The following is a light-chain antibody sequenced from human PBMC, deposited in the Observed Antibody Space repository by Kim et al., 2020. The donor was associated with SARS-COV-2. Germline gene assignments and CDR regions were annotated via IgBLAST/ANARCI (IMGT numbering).Light chain of an antibody. CDR2: AAS. CDR1: QRISSY. J-gene: IGKJ4*01. V-gene: IGKV1-39*01. CDR3: QQSYSTPFT. Sequence: DIQMTQSPSSLSASVGDRVTITCRASQRISSYLNWYQQKPGEAPKLLIYAASSLQSGVPPKFSGSGVGTDFTLAISSLQREDFGTYYCQQSYSTPFTFGGGTNVDIK.